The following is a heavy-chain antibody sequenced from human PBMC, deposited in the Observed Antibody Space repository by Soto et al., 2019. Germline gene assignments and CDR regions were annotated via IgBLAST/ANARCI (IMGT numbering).Heavy chain of an antibody. V-gene: IGHV3-23*01. Sequence: EVQLLESGGGLEQPGGSLRLSCAASGFRFRSYAMSWVRQAPGKGLEWVSSISGSGDSTYYXDSVKGRLTISRDNSKSXXXXXXXXXXXXXXXXXXXXXXXXPSFDPWGQGTLVTVSS. CDR1: GFRFRSYA. J-gene: IGHJ5*02. CDR3: XXXXXPSFDP. CDR2: ISGSGDST.